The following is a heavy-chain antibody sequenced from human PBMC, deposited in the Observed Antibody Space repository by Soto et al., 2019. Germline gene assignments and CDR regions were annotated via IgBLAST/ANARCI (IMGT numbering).Heavy chain of an antibody. J-gene: IGHJ4*02. CDR1: CGSIISYY. CDR2: IYYTGST. Sequence: SETLSLTCTFSCGSIISYYWSWIRQSPGKGLEWIGYIYYTGSTNYNPSLKSRVTISVDTSKNQFSLKLSSVTAADTAVYYCARVGWTTVGYYFDYWGQGTLVTVSS. D-gene: IGHD4-17*01. V-gene: IGHV4-59*01. CDR3: ARVGWTTVGYYFDY.